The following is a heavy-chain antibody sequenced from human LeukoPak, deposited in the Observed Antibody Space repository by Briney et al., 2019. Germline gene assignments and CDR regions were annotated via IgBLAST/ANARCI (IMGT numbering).Heavy chain of an antibody. CDR1: GFTFSSYA. CDR3: AKEPDYYDSSGYPYYFDY. Sequence: GGSLRLSCAASGFTFSSYAMSWVRQAPEKGLEWVSAISGSGDSTYYPDSVKGRFTISRDNSKNTLYLQMNSLRAEDTAVYYCAKEPDYYDSSGYPYYFDYWGQGTLVTVSS. D-gene: IGHD3-22*01. J-gene: IGHJ4*02. CDR2: ISGSGDST. V-gene: IGHV3-23*01.